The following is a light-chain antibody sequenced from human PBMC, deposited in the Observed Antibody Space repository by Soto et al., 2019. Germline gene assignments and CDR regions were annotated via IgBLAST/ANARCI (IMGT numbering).Light chain of an antibody. CDR2: EVS. CDR1: SSDVGSYNL. V-gene: IGLV2-23*02. J-gene: IGLJ2*01. CDR3: CSYAGISTFVV. Sequence: QSALTQPASVSGSPGQSITISCTGTSSDVGSYNLVSWYQQHPGKAPNFMIYEVSKRPSGVSNRFSGSKSGNTASLTISGLQAEDEADYYCCSYAGISTFVVFGGGTKLTVL.